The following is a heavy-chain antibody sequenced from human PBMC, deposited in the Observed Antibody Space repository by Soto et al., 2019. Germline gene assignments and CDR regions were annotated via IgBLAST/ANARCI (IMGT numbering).Heavy chain of an antibody. CDR2: IDWDDDK. CDR3: ARMWSLVGATNPYYYYGMDV. D-gene: IGHD1-26*01. CDR1: GFSLSTSGMC. V-gene: IGHV2-70*01. Sequence: SGPTLVNPKQTLTLTCTFSGFSLSTSGMCVRWIRQPPGKALGWLALIDWDDDKYYSTSLKTRLTISKDTSKNQVVLTMTNMDPVDTATYYCARMWSLVGATNPYYYYGMDVWGQGTTVTVSS. J-gene: IGHJ6*02.